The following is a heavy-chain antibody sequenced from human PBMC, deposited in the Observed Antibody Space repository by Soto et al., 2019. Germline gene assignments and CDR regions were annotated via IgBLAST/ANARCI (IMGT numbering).Heavy chain of an antibody. V-gene: IGHV4-30-4*01. CDR3: GRDLTSNANCIDP. J-gene: IGHJ5*02. CDR1: GDYIHVGGYY. D-gene: IGHD2-2*01. Sequence: SETLSLTCSVSGDYIHVGGYYWTWIRQRPGKGLEWMGYIYYTGKTYYNPSLESRLTMSVDRSKNQFPLRLTSVTAAATSVYFCGRDLTSNANCIDPWGQGTLVTVSS. CDR2: IYYTGKT.